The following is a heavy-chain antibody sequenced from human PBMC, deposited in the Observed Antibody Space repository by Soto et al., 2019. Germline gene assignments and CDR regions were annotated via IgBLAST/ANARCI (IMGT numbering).Heavy chain of an antibody. Sequence: QVQLVQSGAEMKEPGSSVKVSCKTSGGTFSSSAISWLRQAPGQGLEWMGGIIPLFRTPDYAQKFQGRVTIAEDESTRTAYMELSSLRSEDTAVYYCARDNDRLQLGGNYYYILDVWGQGTTITVSS. CDR1: GGTFSSSA. CDR3: ARDNDRLQLGGNYYYILDV. V-gene: IGHV1-69*12. J-gene: IGHJ6*02. D-gene: IGHD4-4*01. CDR2: IIPLFRTP.